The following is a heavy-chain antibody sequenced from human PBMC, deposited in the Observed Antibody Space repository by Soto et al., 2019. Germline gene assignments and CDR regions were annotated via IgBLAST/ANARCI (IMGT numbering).Heavy chain of an antibody. CDR1: GYTFTNYE. J-gene: IGHJ5*02. Sequence: QVQLVQSGAEVKKPGASVTVSCQASGYTFTNYEINWVRQAPGQGLEWLGWISPSSGNTGYPQKFQGRLSMTPNNSMNTAYMELSSLTSDDTAVYYCARGFQIFGGVKKIDPWGQGTLVIVSS. D-gene: IGHD3-3*01. CDR3: ARGFQIFGGVKKIDP. V-gene: IGHV1-8*01. CDR2: ISPSSGNT.